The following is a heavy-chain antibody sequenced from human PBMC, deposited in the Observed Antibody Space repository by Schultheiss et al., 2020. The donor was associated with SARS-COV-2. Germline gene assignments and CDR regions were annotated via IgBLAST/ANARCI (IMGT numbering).Heavy chain of an antibody. CDR3: ARGPGDILTGYEAKWFDY. V-gene: IGHV4-34*01. Sequence: SETLSLTCAVYGGSFSGYYWSWIRQPPGKGPEWIGEINHSGSTNYNPSLKSRVTISVDTSKNQFSLKLSSVTAADTAVYYCARGPGDILTGYEAKWFDYWGQGTLVTVSS. CDR1: GGSFSGYY. CDR2: INHSGST. J-gene: IGHJ4*02. D-gene: IGHD3-9*01.